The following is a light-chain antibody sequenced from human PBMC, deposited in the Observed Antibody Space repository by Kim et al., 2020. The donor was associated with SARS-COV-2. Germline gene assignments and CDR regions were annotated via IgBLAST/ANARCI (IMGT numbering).Light chain of an antibody. V-gene: IGKV3-11*01. CDR2: DAS. Sequence: LSPGERATLSCRVSQSVSSYLAWYQQKPGQAPRLLIYDASTRATGIPARFSGSGSGTDFTLTISNLEPEDFAVYYCQHRSNWPPTFGQGTRLEIK. J-gene: IGKJ5*01. CDR1: QSVSSY. CDR3: QHRSNWPPT.